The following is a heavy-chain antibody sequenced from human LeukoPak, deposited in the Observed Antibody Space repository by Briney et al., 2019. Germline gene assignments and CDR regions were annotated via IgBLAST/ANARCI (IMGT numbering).Heavy chain of an antibody. J-gene: IGHJ4*02. D-gene: IGHD2-15*01. CDR2: IGDSGGAT. V-gene: IGHV3-23*01. CDR3: EKRSCSGGSCNFDY. CDR1: ESPLTAIA. Sequence: GGSLRLSCEALESPLTAIAMTWSRQATGKGLEWVSAIGDSGGATNYADSVKGRFTISRHNSKNTLYLQMNSLRAEDTAVYYCEKRSCSGGSCNFDYWGQGTLVTVSS.